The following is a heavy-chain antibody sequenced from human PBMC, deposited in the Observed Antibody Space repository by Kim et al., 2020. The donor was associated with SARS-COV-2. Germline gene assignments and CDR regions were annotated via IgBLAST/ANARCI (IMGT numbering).Heavy chain of an antibody. Sequence: SETLSLTCTVSGDSISSYYWTWIRQPAGKGLEWIGCIYPSGSTNYNPSLKSRLTMSLDTSKNQFSLKLSSVTAADTAVYYCAKESWGVMRVGELASGHDYYYYYYGMDVWGQGTAVTVSS. CDR3: AKESWGVMRVGELASGHDYYYYYYGMDV. J-gene: IGHJ6*02. CDR2: IYPSGST. D-gene: IGHD3-10*01. CDR1: GDSISSYY. V-gene: IGHV4-4*07.